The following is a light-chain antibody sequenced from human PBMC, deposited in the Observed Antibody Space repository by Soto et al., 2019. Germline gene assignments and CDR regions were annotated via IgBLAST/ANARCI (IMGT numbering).Light chain of an antibody. CDR3: SSFASTHTYV. Sequence: QSALTQPASVSGSPGQSITISCTGTSSDVAFYNHVSWYQQHPGKAPKLLIYEVNNRPSGVSHRFSGSKSGNTASLTFSGLQAEDEADYYCSSFASTHTYVFGTGTKVTVL. CDR1: SSDVAFYNH. CDR2: EVN. V-gene: IGLV2-14*01. J-gene: IGLJ1*01.